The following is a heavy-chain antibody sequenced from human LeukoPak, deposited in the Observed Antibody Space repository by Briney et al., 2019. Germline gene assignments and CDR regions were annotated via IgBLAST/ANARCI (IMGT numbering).Heavy chain of an antibody. J-gene: IGHJ4*02. CDR3: ARDAGYCTGGSCWYFDH. CDR1: GYTFTDCT. D-gene: IGHD2-15*01. V-gene: IGHV1-2*02. Sequence: ATVKVSCKASGYTFTDCTMHLERHPPGQGLELMGWINLNSGGTNFAQRFQGRVSMTRDTSISTAYMDLSRLISDDTAVYYCARDAGYCTGGSCWYFDHWGQGTLVTVSS. CDR2: INLNSGGT.